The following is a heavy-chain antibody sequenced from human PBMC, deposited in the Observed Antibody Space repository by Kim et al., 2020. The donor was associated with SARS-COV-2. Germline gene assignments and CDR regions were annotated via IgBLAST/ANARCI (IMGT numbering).Heavy chain of an antibody. CDR2: IIPIFGTA. CDR3: AGDYYDSSGYHGSLYYYYYGMDV. V-gene: IGHV1-69*13. Sequence: SVKVSCKASGGTFSSYAISWVRQAPGQGLEWMGGIIPIFGTANYAQKFQGRVTITADESTSTAYMELSSLRSEDTAVYYCAGDYYDSSGYHGSLYYYYYGMDVWGQGTTVTVSS. CDR1: GGTFSSYA. D-gene: IGHD3-22*01. J-gene: IGHJ6*02.